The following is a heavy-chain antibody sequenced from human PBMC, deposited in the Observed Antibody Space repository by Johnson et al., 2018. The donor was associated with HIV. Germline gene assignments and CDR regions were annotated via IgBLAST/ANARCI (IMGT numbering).Heavy chain of an antibody. CDR1: GFTFSSYA. J-gene: IGHJ3*02. Sequence: VLLVESGGGVVQPGGSLRLSCAASGFTFSSYAMSWVRQAPGKGLEWVSAISGSGGSTYYADSVKGRFTIARDNSKNTLYLQMNSLRAEDTAVYYCAKDEALGWELDPDAFDIWGQGTMVTVSS. V-gene: IGHV3-23*04. CDR2: ISGSGGST. CDR3: AKDEALGWELDPDAFDI. D-gene: IGHD1-26*01.